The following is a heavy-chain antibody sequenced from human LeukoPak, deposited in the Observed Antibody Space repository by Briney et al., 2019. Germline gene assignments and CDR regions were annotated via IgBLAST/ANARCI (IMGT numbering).Heavy chain of an antibody. J-gene: IGHJ4*02. Sequence: PGRSLRLSCAASGFTFSTYALHWVRQAPGKGLEWVAVISYDDGSNKYYADSVKGRFTISRDNSKNTLYLQMNSLRTEDTAVYYCARESGGNTPYYFDYWGQGTLATVSS. CDR3: ARESGGNTPYYFDY. CDR2: ISYDDGSNK. CDR1: GFTFSTYA. V-gene: IGHV3-30*04. D-gene: IGHD2-2*02.